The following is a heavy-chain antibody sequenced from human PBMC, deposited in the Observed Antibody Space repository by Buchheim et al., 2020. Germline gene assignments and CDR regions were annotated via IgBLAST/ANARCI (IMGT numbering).Heavy chain of an antibody. Sequence: QVQLQQWGAGLLKPSETLSLTCAVYGGSFSGYYWSWIRQPPGKELEWIGEINHSGSTNYNPSLKSRVTISVDTSKNQFSLKLSSVTAADTAVYYCARGYRTSERWFDPWGQGTL. CDR1: GGSFSGYY. CDR3: ARGYRTSERWFDP. J-gene: IGHJ5*02. V-gene: IGHV4-34*01. CDR2: INHSGST. D-gene: IGHD3-16*02.